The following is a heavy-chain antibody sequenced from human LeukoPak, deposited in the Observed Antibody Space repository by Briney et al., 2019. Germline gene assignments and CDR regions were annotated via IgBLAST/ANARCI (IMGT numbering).Heavy chain of an antibody. Sequence: SETLSLTCTVSGGSISSYYWSWIRQPPGKGLEWIGYIYYSGSTNYNPSLKSRVTISVDTSTNQFSLKLTSVTPADTAVYYCARGFLLAKETFDYWGRGIMVTVSS. D-gene: IGHD3-16*01. CDR3: ARGFLLAKETFDY. J-gene: IGHJ4*02. CDR2: IYYSGST. V-gene: IGHV4-59*01. CDR1: GGSISSYY.